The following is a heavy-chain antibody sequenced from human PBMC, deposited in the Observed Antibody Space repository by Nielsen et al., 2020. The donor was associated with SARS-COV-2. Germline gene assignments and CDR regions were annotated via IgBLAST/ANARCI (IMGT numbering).Heavy chain of an antibody. CDR2: ISYSGTP. Sequence: SETLSLTCSVSGGSISSSSYYWGWIRQPPGKGLEWIGNISYSGTPYYNPSLKSRVTISVDTSKNQFSLKLSSVTAADTVVYYCASIDSSGYYTYFDSWGQGTLVTVSS. J-gene: IGHJ4*02. V-gene: IGHV4-39*01. CDR3: ASIDSSGYYTYFDS. CDR1: GGSISSSSYY. D-gene: IGHD3-22*01.